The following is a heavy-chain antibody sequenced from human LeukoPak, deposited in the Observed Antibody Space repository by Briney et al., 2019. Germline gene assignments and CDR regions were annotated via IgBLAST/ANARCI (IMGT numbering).Heavy chain of an antibody. CDR3: ARDRTAVAGPIDY. CDR2: ISSNRGST. V-gene: IGHV3-64*01. J-gene: IGHJ4*02. CDR1: GFTFSSYA. Sequence: GGSLRLSCAASGFTFSSYAMHWVRQAPGKGLEYVSAISSNRGSTYYANSVKGRFTISGDNSKNTLYLQMGSLRAEDMAVYYCARDRTAVAGPIDYWGQGTLVTVSS. D-gene: IGHD6-19*01.